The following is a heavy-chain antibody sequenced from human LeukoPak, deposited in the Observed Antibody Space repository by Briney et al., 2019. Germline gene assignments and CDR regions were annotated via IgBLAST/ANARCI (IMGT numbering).Heavy chain of an antibody. J-gene: IGHJ4*02. CDR3: ARGGSGNLPYYFDH. D-gene: IGHD1-1*01. Sequence: ASVKVSCKASGYTFTSYAIHWVRQAPGQRLEWMGWINAGNCNTKYSQKFQGRVTITRDTSASTAYMEMSSLRSEDTAVYYCARGGSGNLPYYFDHWGQGTLVTVSS. V-gene: IGHV1-3*01. CDR1: GYTFTSYA. CDR2: INAGNCNT.